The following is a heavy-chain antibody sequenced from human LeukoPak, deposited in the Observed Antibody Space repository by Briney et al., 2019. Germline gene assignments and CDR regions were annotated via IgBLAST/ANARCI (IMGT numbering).Heavy chain of an antibody. J-gene: IGHJ4*02. Sequence: GGSLRLSCAASGFTFSSYSMNWVRQAPGKGLEWVSSISSSSTYIYYADSVKGRFTISRDNSKNTLYLQMNSLRAEDTAVYYCARAPRMVAKPFDYWGQGTLVTVSS. CDR2: ISSSSTYI. CDR3: ARAPRMVAKPFDY. CDR1: GFTFSSYS. D-gene: IGHD2-15*01. V-gene: IGHV3-21*01.